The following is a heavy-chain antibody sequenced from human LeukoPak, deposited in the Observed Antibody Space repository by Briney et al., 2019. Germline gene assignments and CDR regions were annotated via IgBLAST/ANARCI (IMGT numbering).Heavy chain of an antibody. CDR1: GVSVSDGRYY. D-gene: IGHD2-2*01. V-gene: IGHV4-31*03. Sequence: SQTLSLTCNVSGVSVSDGRYYWTWIRQHPAKGLEWIGYKYYTGSAKYNPSLKSRLTISAGTSKNQFSLQLSSVTAADTATYYCATPYCSSISCLDVFNMWGQGTRVTVSS. CDR3: ATPYCSSISCLDVFNM. J-gene: IGHJ3*02. CDR2: KYYTGSA.